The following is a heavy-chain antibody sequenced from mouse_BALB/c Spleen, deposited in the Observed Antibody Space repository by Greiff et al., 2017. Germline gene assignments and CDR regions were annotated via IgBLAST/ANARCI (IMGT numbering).Heavy chain of an antibody. CDR3: ARDRYYGTYWYFDV. Sequence: QVQLKQSGPGLVAPSQSLSITCTVSGFSLTSYGVHWVRQPPGKGLEWLGVIWAGGSTNYNSALMSRLSISKDNSKSQVFLKMNSLQTDDTAMYYCARDRYYGTYWYFDVWGAGTTVTVSS. V-gene: IGHV2-9*02. CDR2: IWAGGST. D-gene: IGHD1-1*01. J-gene: IGHJ1*01. CDR1: GFSLTSYG.